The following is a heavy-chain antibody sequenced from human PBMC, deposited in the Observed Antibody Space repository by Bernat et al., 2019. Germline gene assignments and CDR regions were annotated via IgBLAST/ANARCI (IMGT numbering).Heavy chain of an antibody. CDR3: ARDGGSSGWYRAPDYYYYGMDV. J-gene: IGHJ6*02. D-gene: IGHD6-19*01. V-gene: IGHV1-2*04. CDR1: GYTFTGYY. CDR2: INPNSGGT. Sequence: QVQLVQSGAEVKKPGASVKVSCKASGYTFTGYYMHWVRQAPGQGLEWMGWINPNSGGTNYAQKFQGWVTMTRDTSISTAYMELSRLRSDDTAVYYCARDGGSSGWYRAPDYYYYGMDVWGQGTTVTV.